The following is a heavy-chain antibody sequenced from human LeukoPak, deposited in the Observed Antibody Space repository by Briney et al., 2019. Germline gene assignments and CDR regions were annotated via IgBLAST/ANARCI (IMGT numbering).Heavy chain of an antibody. CDR1: GGSISSYY. CDR3: ARSVISSGFDY. J-gene: IGHJ4*02. V-gene: IGHV4-59*12. Sequence: PSETLSLTCTVSGGSISSYYWSWIRQPPGKGLEWIGYIYYSGSTNYNPSLKSRVTISVDRSKNQFSLKLSSVTAADTAVYYCARSVISSGFDYWGQGTLVTVSS. D-gene: IGHD3-10*01. CDR2: IYYSGST.